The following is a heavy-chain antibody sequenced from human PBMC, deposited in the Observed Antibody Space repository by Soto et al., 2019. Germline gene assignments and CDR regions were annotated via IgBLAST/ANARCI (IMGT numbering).Heavy chain of an antibody. CDR1: GYSFTDSY. J-gene: IGHJ4*02. V-gene: IGHV1-2*04. D-gene: IGHD3-22*01. CDR3: AKRKFYDSTGYYLDY. Sequence: ASVKVSCKASGYSFTDSYMHWVRQAPGQGLEWMGWINPNSGGTNYAQNFQGWVTMTRDTSISTAYMELSRLRSDDTAIYYCAKRKFYDSTGYYLDYWGQGTLVTVS. CDR2: INPNSGGT.